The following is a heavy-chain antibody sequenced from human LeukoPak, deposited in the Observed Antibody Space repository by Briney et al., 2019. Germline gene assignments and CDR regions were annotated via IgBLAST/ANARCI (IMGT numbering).Heavy chain of an antibody. CDR3: ARWGIAVAGNNRFDP. Sequence: GASMKVSCKASGYTFTGYYMHWVRQAPGQGLEWMGRINPNSGGTNYAQKFQGRVTMTRDTSISTAYMELSRLRSDDTAVYYCARWGIAVAGNNRFDPWGQGTLVTVSS. J-gene: IGHJ5*02. CDR1: GYTFTGYY. V-gene: IGHV1-2*06. D-gene: IGHD6-19*01. CDR2: INPNSGGT.